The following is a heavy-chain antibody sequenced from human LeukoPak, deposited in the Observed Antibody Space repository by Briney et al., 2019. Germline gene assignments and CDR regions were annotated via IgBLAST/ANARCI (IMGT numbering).Heavy chain of an antibody. J-gene: IGHJ4*02. CDR3: AREAIEMATTDY. V-gene: IGHV3-21*01. Sequence: PGGSLRLSCAASGFTFSSYSMNWVRQAPGKGLEWVSSISSSSSSYIYYADSAKGRFTISRDNAKNSLYLQMNSLRAEDTAVYYCAREAIEMATTDYWGQGTLVTVSS. D-gene: IGHD5-24*01. CDR2: ISSSSSSYI. CDR1: GFTFSSYS.